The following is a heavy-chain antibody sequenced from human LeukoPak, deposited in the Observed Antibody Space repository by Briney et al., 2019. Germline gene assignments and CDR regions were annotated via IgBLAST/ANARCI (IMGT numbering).Heavy chain of an antibody. CDR1: GYTFTSYG. V-gene: IGHV1-18*01. CDR2: ISAHNGNT. J-gene: IGHJ5*02. Sequence: ASVKVSCKASGYTFTSYGISWVRQAPGQGLEWMGWISAHNGNTNYAQKLQGRVTMTTDTSTSTAYMELRSLRSDDTAVYYCARQYSSGWPNWFDPWGQGTLVTVSS. D-gene: IGHD6-19*01. CDR3: ARQYSSGWPNWFDP.